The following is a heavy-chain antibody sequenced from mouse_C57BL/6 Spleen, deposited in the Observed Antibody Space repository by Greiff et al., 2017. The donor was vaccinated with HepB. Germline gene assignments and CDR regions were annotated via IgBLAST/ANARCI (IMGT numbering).Heavy chain of an antibody. Sequence: VQLQQSVAELVRPGASVKLSCTASGFNIKNTYMPWVKPRPEQGLEWIGRIDPANGNTKYAPKFQGKATITADTSSNTAYLQLSSLTSEDTAIYYCAPHDDHDRAWVAYWGQGTLVTVSA. CDR1: GFNIKNTY. CDR3: APHDDHDRAWVAY. CDR2: IDPANGNT. V-gene: IGHV14-3*01. D-gene: IGHD2-4*01. J-gene: IGHJ3*01.